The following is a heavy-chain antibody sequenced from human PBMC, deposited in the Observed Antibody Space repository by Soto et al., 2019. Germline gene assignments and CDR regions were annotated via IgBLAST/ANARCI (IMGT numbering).Heavy chain of an antibody. V-gene: IGHV1-18*01. Sequence: QVQLVQSGGEVKKPGASVKASCKASGYTFTSYGITWVRQAPGQGLEWMGWIDTYNGKTYYAQNLQGRVTMTTDTSTSTAYMELRSLRSDDTAVYYCARGITFGGVLNGMDVWGQGTTVTVSS. CDR3: ARGITFGGVLNGMDV. CDR1: GYTFTSYG. J-gene: IGHJ6*02. D-gene: IGHD3-16*01. CDR2: IDTYNGKT.